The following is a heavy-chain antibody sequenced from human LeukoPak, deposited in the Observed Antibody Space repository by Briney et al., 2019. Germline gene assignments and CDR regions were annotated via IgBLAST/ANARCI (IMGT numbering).Heavy chain of an antibody. CDR3: GIFMDVVPGSMS. D-gene: IGHD2-2*01. V-gene: IGHV4-34*01. J-gene: IGHJ4*02. CDR2: ISHGGIT. CDR1: DGSLTNYY. Sequence: PSETLSLTCGVYDGSLTNYYCHWIRQAPGKGLEWIGEISHGGITKHNPSLKSRVTMSQDTSKRQFSLKMNSMAAADTGVYYCGIFMDVVPGSMSWGLGTLVTVSS.